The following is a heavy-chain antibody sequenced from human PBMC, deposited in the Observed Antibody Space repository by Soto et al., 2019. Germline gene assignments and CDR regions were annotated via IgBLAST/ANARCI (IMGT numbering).Heavy chain of an antibody. CDR2: IYHSGST. D-gene: IGHD2-15*01. J-gene: IGHJ4*02. Sequence: ASETLSLTCAVSGYSISSGYYWGWIRQPPGKGLEWIGSIYHSGSTYYNPSLKSRVTISVDTSKNQFSLKLSSVTAADTAVYYCARAPLYCSGGSCYSRQFDYWGQGTLVTVSS. CDR1: GYSISSGYY. V-gene: IGHV4-38-2*01. CDR3: ARAPLYCSGGSCYSRQFDY.